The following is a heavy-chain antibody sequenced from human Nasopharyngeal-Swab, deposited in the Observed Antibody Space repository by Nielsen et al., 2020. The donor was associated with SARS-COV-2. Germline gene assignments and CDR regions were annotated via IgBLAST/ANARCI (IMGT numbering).Heavy chain of an antibody. CDR3: ARHAVITIFGVVTPVMGYYMDV. Sequence: SETLSLTCTVSGGSISSSSYYWGWHRQPPGQGLEWIGCIYYSRSTYYNPSLQSRVTISVDTSKNQFSLKLRSVTGAATGVYYCARHAVITIFGVVTPVMGYYMDVWGKGTTVTVS. J-gene: IGHJ6*03. V-gene: IGHV4-39*01. D-gene: IGHD3-3*01. CDR2: IYYSRST. CDR1: GGSISSSSYY.